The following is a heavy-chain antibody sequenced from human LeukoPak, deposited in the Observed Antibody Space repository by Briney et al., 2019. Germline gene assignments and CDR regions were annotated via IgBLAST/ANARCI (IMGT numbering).Heavy chain of an antibody. J-gene: IGHJ5*01. CDR3: ARARDGHINNWFDP. CDR1: GGSFNSYY. D-gene: IGHD5-24*01. Sequence: PADTLSLTCTVSGGSFNSYYWSWIRQPPGKGLEWIGYIYYSGSTNYNPSLKSRVTISVDTSKNQFRLKMSSVNAADTAVYYCARARDGHINNWFDPWGQGTLVT. V-gene: IGHV4-59*01. CDR2: IYYSGST.